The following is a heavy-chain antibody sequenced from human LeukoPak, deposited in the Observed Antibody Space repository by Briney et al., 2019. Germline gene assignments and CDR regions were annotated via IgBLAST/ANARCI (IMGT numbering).Heavy chain of an antibody. CDR1: GCTFSSYS. J-gene: IGHJ4*02. V-gene: IGHV1-18*01. Sequence: WASVKVSCKASGCTFSSYSISWVRQAPGQGLEWMGWISAYSGNTIYAQKVKGRVTMTTDTSTSTAYMELRSLKSDDTAVYYCARASYCSDGSCYSHYWGQGTLVTVSS. CDR3: ARASYCSDGSCYSHY. D-gene: IGHD2-15*01. CDR2: ISAYSGNT.